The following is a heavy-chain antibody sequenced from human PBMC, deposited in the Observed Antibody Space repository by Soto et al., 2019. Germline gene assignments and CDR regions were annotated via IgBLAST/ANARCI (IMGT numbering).Heavy chain of an antibody. V-gene: IGHV4-30-2*01. J-gene: IGHJ4*02. CDR1: GGSISSGGYS. D-gene: IGHD2-15*01. Sequence: SETLSLTCAVSGGSISSGGYSWSWIRQPPGKGLEWIGYIYHSGSTYYNPSLKSRVTISVDRYKNQFSLKLSSVTAADTAVYYCARGSCSGGSCYSGNFDYGGQGTLVTVSS. CDR3: ARGSCSGGSCYSGNFDY. CDR2: IYHSGST.